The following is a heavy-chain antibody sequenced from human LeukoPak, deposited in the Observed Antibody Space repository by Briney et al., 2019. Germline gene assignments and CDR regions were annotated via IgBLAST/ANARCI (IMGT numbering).Heavy chain of an antibody. J-gene: IGHJ4*02. CDR3: ARGELTILVPFDY. CDR2: IYYSGST. D-gene: IGHD4/OR15-4a*01. V-gene: IGHV4-31*03. Sequence: SETLSLTCTVSGGSISSGGSYWSWIRQHPGKGLEWIGYIYYSGSTYYNPSLTSRVPISVDTSKNQFSLKLSSVAAADAAVYCGARGELTILVPFDYWGQGTLVTVSS. CDR1: GGSISSGGSY.